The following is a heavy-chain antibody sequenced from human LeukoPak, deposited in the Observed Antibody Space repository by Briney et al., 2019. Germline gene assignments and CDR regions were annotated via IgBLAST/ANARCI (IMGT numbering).Heavy chain of an antibody. D-gene: IGHD2-15*01. V-gene: IGHV1-69*01. Sequence: ASVKVSCKASGGTFSSYAISWVRQAPGQGLEWMGGIIPIFGTANYAQKFQGRVTITADESTSTAYMELSSLRSEDTAVYYCAGQEPVVAATWFDPWGQGTLVTVSS. J-gene: IGHJ5*02. CDR3: AGQEPVVAATWFDP. CDR2: IIPIFGTA. CDR1: GGTFSSYA.